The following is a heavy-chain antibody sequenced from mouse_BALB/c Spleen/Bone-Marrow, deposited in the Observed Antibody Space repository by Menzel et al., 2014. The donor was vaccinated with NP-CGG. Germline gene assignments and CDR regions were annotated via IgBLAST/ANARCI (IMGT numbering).Heavy chain of an antibody. CDR1: GYTFTSYW. CDR3: ARRAYGCSYGFAY. V-gene: IGHV1-7*01. Sequence: VKVVESGAELAKPGASLKMSCKASGYTFTSYWMHWVKQRPGQGLEWIGYINPSTDYTEYNQKFKDKATLTADKSSSTAFMQLSSLTSEDSAVYYCARRAYGCSYGFAYWGQGTLVTVSA. D-gene: IGHD1-1*01. CDR2: INPSTDYT. J-gene: IGHJ3*01.